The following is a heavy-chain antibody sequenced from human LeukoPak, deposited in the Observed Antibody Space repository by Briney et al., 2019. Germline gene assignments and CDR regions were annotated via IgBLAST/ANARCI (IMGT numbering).Heavy chain of an antibody. CDR1: GGSISSYY. Sequence: SETLSLTCTVSGGSISSYYWSWIRQPPGKGLEWIGYIYYSGSTNYNPSLKSRVTISVDTSKNQFSLKVGSATAADTAVYYCASIVGGNSYFDSWGQGTLATVSS. CDR2: IYYSGST. CDR3: ASIVGGNSYFDS. D-gene: IGHD4-23*01. V-gene: IGHV4-59*01. J-gene: IGHJ4*02.